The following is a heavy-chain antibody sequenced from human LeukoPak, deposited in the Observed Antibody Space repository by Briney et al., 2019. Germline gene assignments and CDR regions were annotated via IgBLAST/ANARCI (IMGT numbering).Heavy chain of an antibody. Sequence: GSLRLSCAASGFTFSSYWIHWVRQDPGKGLVWVSRINSDGSTTSYADSVKGRFTISRDNAKNTLYLQVNSLRAEDTAVYYCATAPMSGYTYTLGYWGQGTLVTVSS. V-gene: IGHV3-74*01. CDR1: GFTFSSYW. CDR2: INSDGSTT. D-gene: IGHD5-18*01. J-gene: IGHJ4*02. CDR3: ATAPMSGYTYTLGY.